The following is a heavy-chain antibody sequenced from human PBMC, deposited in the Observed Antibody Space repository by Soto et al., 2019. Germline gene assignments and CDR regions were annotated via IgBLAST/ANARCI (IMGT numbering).Heavy chain of an antibody. CDR2: IYWDDDK. J-gene: IGHJ5*02. D-gene: IGHD2-15*01. CDR3: ARLPLGYCSGGSCPPDPPWFDP. Sequence: SGPTLVNPTQTLTLTCTFSGFSLSTSGVGVGWIRQPPGKALEWLALIYWDDDKRYSPSLKSRLTITKDTSKNQVVLTMTNMDPVDTATYYCARLPLGYCSGGSCPPDPPWFDPWGQGTLVTVSS. CDR1: GFSLSTSGVG. V-gene: IGHV2-5*02.